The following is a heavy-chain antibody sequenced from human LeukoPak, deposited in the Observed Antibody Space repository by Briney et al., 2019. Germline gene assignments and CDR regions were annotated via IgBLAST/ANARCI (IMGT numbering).Heavy chain of an antibody. CDR1: GGTFSSYA. J-gene: IGHJ4*02. CDR3: ARGEYTQTSTPPHGY. V-gene: IGHV1-69*01. D-gene: IGHD2-2*01. Sequence: SVKVSCKASGGTFSSYAISWVRQAPGQGLEWMGGIIPIFGTANYAQKFQGRVTITADESTSTAYMELSSLRSEDTAVYYCARGEYTQTSTPPHGYWGQGTLVTVSS. CDR2: IIPIFGTA.